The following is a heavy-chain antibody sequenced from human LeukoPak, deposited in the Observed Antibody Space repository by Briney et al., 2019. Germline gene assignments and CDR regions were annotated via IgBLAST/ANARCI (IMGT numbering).Heavy chain of an antibody. V-gene: IGHV3-7*01. CDR3: ARDSRSGDFWSGTFDY. CDR2: IKQDGSEK. Sequence: GGSLRLSCAASGFTFSSYWMSWVRLAPGKGLEWVANIKQDGSEKYYVDSVKGRFTISRDNAKNSLYLQMNSLRAEDTAVYYCARDSRSGDFWSGTFDYWGQGTLVTVSS. J-gene: IGHJ4*02. CDR1: GFTFSSYW. D-gene: IGHD3-3*01.